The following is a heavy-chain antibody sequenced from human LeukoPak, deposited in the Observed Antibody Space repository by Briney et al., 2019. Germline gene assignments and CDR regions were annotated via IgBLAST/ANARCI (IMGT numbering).Heavy chain of an antibody. J-gene: IGHJ4*02. CDR2: IKGDGSEK. V-gene: IGHV3-7*01. CDR3: ASRRVGNNY. Sequence: GGSLRLSCAASGFTFGSYFMSWVRQAPGKGLEWVASIKGDGSEKTYVDSVKGRFTISRDNAKNSLSLQMNSLRAEDTAVYYCASRRVGNNYWGQGILVTVSS. D-gene: IGHD1-26*01. CDR1: GFTFGSYF.